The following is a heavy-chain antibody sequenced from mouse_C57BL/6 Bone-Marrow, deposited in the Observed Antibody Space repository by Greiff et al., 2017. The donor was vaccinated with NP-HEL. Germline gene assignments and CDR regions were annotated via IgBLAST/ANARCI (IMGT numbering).Heavy chain of an antibody. CDR2: IYPGDGDT. J-gene: IGHJ4*01. CDR1: GYAFSSYW. V-gene: IGHV1-80*01. Sequence: VQLQESGAELVKPGASVKISCKASGYAFSSYWMNWVKQRPGKGLEWIGQIYPGDGDTNYNGKFKGKATLTADKSSSTAYMQLSSLTSEDSAVYFGAREGIYYGSSFGAMDYWGQGTSVTVSS. CDR3: AREGIYYGSSFGAMDY. D-gene: IGHD1-1*01.